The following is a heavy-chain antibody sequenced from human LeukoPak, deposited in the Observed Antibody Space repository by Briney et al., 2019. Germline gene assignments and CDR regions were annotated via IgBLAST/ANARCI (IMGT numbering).Heavy chain of an antibody. Sequence: TGGSLRLSCAASGFTFSSYAMSWVRQAPGKGLEWVSAISGSGGSTYYADSVKGRFTISRDNSKNTLYLQMNSLRAEDTAVYYCARDPEYNDYGDYGRYGMDVWGQGTTVTVSS. CDR3: ARDPEYNDYGDYGRYGMDV. CDR1: GFTFSSYA. D-gene: IGHD4-17*01. V-gene: IGHV3-23*01. CDR2: ISGSGGST. J-gene: IGHJ6*02.